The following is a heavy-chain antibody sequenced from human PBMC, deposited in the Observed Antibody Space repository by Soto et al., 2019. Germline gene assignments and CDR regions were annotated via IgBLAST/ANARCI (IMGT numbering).Heavy chain of an antibody. D-gene: IGHD7-27*01. Sequence: QPXGSLRLSCAASGFSFSISPMHWVRQAPGKGPEWVALIPYDGTNKFYADSVKGRFTISRDNSKSTLYLQVDSLRPEDAAVYYCARDPKTSGGQHWAFNYFDSWGQGTLVTVSS. V-gene: IGHV3-30-3*01. CDR1: GFSFSISP. J-gene: IGHJ4*02. CDR3: ARDPKTSGGQHWAFNYFDS. CDR2: IPYDGTNK.